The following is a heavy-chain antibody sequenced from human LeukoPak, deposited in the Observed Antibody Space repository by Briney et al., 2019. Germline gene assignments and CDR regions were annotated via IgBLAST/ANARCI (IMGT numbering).Heavy chain of an antibody. CDR1: GGSFSGYY. CDR3: ARGKLRSQRYCSGGSCYPYYFDY. Sequence: SETLSLTCAVYGGSFSGYYWSWIRQPPGKGLEWIGEINHSGSTNYNPSLKSRVTISVDTSKNQFSLKLSSVTAADTAVYYCARGKLRSQRYCSGGSCYPYYFDYWGQGTLVTVSS. CDR2: INHSGST. J-gene: IGHJ4*02. V-gene: IGHV4-34*01. D-gene: IGHD2-15*01.